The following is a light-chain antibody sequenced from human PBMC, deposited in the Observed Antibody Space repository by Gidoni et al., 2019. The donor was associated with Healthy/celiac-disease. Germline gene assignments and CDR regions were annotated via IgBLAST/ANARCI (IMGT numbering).Light chain of an antibody. J-gene: IGKJ3*01. Sequence: ETVATQSPGTLSLSPGERATLSCRASQSVSSSYLAWYQQTPGHAPMLLFYGASSRATVIPDMFSGSGSGTVFTLTISRLAPEDFAFYYCQQYGCSPFTFGPGTKVDIK. V-gene: IGKV3-20*01. CDR1: QSVSSSY. CDR3: QQYGCSPFT. CDR2: GAS.